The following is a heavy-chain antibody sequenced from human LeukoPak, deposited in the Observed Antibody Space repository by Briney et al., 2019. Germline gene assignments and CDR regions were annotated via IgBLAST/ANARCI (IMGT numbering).Heavy chain of an antibody. CDR3: ARGPRNVDYYDSSGLWD. CDR1: GYTFTSYD. D-gene: IGHD3-22*01. V-gene: IGHV1-8*03. Sequence: GASVKVSCKASGYTFTSYDINWVRQATGQGLEWMGWMNPNSGNTGYAQKFQGRVTITTDESTSTAYMELSSLRSEDTAVYYCARGPRNVDYYDSSGLWDWGQGTLVTVSS. J-gene: IGHJ4*02. CDR2: MNPNSGNT.